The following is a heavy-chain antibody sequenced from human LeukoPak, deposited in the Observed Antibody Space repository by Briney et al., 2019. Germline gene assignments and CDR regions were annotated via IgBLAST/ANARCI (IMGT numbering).Heavy chain of an antibody. CDR2: ITFDGSNK. V-gene: IGHV3-30*04. CDR1: GFIFSGYA. Sequence: GSLRLSCAASGFIFSGYAMHWVRQAPGQGLEWVALITFDGSNKYYADSVRGRFTISRDNSKTTLYLQMNSLRAEDTAVYYCARDGGYSYGYNYYYYMDVWGKGTTVTVSS. D-gene: IGHD5-18*01. CDR3: ARDGGYSYGYNYYYYMDV. J-gene: IGHJ6*03.